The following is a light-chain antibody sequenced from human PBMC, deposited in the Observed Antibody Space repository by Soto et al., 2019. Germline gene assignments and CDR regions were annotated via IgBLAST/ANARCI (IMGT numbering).Light chain of an antibody. Sequence: DIPMTQSPSTLSASVGDRVTITCRASQSITSWLAWYQQKPGKAPKLLIYKASILESGVPSRFSSSGSGTDFTLTISSLQPDDFATYYCQHYNTYWTFGQGTKVEIK. CDR1: QSITSW. J-gene: IGKJ1*01. CDR3: QHYNTYWT. CDR2: KAS. V-gene: IGKV1-5*03.